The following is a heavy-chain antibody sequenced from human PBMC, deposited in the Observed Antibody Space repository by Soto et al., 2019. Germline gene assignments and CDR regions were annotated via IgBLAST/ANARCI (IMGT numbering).Heavy chain of an antibody. J-gene: IGHJ6*02. CDR1: GFTFSSYG. Sequence: QVQLVESGGGVVQPGRSLRLYCAAYGFTFSSYGMHWVRQAPGKGLEWGAVIWYDGSNKYYADSVQGRFTISRDNSKNTIYMQMNSLRAEDTAVYYCARDRAGLWFGELLSYGMDVWGQGTTVTVSS. D-gene: IGHD3-10*01. V-gene: IGHV3-33*01. CDR2: IWYDGSNK. CDR3: ARDRAGLWFGELLSYGMDV.